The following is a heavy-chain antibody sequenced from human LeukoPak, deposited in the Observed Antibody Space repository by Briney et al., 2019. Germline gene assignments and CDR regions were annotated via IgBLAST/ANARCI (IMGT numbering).Heavy chain of an antibody. D-gene: IGHD4-23*01. CDR2: IYYSGST. Sequence: SETLSLTCTVSGGSISSYYWSWIRQPPGKGLEWIGYIYYSGSTNYNPSLKSRVTISVDTSKNQFSLKLSSVTAADTAVYYCARDRGGKPGRYFDYWGQGTLVTVSS. V-gene: IGHV4-59*01. J-gene: IGHJ4*02. CDR3: ARDRGGKPGRYFDY. CDR1: GGSISSYY.